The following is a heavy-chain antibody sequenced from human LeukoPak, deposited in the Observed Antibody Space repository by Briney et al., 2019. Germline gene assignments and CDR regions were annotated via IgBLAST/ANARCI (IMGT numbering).Heavy chain of an antibody. D-gene: IGHD2/OR15-2a*01. CDR2: INPNSGGT. CDR3: ATILHRGSMDQRDY. CDR1: GYTFTGYY. V-gene: IGHV1-2*02. Sequence: GASVKVSCKASGYTFTGYYMHWVRQAPGQGLEWMGWINPNSGGTNYAQKFQGRVTMTRDTSISTAYMELSRLRSEDTAVYYCATILHRGSMDQRDYWGQGTLVTVSS. J-gene: IGHJ4*02.